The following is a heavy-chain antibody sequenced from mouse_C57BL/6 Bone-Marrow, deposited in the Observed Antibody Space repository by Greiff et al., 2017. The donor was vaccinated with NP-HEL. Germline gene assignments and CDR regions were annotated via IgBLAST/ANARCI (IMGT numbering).Heavy chain of an antibody. CDR2: IDPEDGET. CDR1: GFNIKDYY. CDR3: ALNYPYWYFDV. V-gene: IGHV14-2*01. D-gene: IGHD2-1*01. Sequence: EVKLQESGAELVKPGASVKLSCTASGFNIKDYYMHWVKQRTEQGLEWIGRIDPEDGETKYAPKFQGKATITADTSSNTAYLQLSSLTSEDTAVYYCALNYPYWYFDVWGTGTTVTVSS. J-gene: IGHJ1*03.